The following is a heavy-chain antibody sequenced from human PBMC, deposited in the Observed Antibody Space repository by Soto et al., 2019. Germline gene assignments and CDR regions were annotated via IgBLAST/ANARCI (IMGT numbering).Heavy chain of an antibody. Sequence: PSETLSLTCTVSGGSISSGGYYWSWIRQHPGKGLEWIGYIYYSGSTYYNPSLKSRVTISVDTSKNQFSLKLSSVTAADTAVYYCARDFQYYYDSSGYPTRLGAFDIWGQGTMVTVS. CDR1: GGSISSGGYY. D-gene: IGHD3-22*01. CDR3: ARDFQYYYDSSGYPTRLGAFDI. J-gene: IGHJ3*02. V-gene: IGHV4-31*03. CDR2: IYYSGST.